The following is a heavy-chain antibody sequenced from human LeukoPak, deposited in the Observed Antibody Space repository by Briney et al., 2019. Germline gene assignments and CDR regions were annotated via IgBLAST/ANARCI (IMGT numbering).Heavy chain of an antibody. V-gene: IGHV4-34*01. J-gene: IGHJ6*02. D-gene: IGHD2-2*01. CDR1: GGSFSGYY. CDR2: INHSGST. CDR3: ARGYCSSTSCYLGPNYYGMDV. Sequence: SETLSLTCAVYGGSFSGYYWSWIRQPPGKGLEWIGEINHSGSTNYNPSLKSRVTISVDTSKNQFSLKPSSVTAADTAVYCCARGYCSSTSCYLGPNYYGMDVWGQGTTVTVSS.